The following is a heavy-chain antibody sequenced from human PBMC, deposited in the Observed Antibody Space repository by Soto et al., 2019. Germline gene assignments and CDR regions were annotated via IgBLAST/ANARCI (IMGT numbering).Heavy chain of an antibody. V-gene: IGHV1-18*04. CDR3: ARDLTTVVTTYYYYYGMDV. Sequence: ASVKVSCKASGYTFTSYGISWVRQAPGQGLEWMGWISAYNGNTNYAQKLQGRVTMTTDTSTSTAYMELRSLRPDDTAVYYCARDLTTVVTTYYYYYGMDVWGQGTTVTVSS. D-gene: IGHD4-17*01. J-gene: IGHJ6*02. CDR2: ISAYNGNT. CDR1: GYTFTSYG.